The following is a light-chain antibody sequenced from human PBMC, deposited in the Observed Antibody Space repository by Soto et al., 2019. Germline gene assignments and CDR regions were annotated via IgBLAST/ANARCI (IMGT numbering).Light chain of an antibody. CDR2: AAS. Sequence: DIQLTQSPSFLSASVGDRVTITCRASQGISSYLAWYQQQPGKAPKVLIYAASTLQSGVPSRFSVRGSGTEFTLTINSLQPEDFATDYGQQHNSYPLSFGGGTKVEIK. V-gene: IGKV1-9*01. CDR3: QQHNSYPLS. CDR1: QGISSY. J-gene: IGKJ4*01.